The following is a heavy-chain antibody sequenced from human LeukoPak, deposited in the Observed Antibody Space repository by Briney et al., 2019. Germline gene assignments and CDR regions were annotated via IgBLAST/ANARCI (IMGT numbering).Heavy chain of an antibody. CDR1: GFTFSSYE. Sequence: GGSLRLSCAASGFTFSSYEMNWVRQAPGKGLEWVSYISSSGSTIYYADSVKGRFTISRDNAKNSLYLQMNSLRAEDTAVYYCARMYSSGWFRVNYFDYWGQGTLVTVSS. CDR3: ARMYSSGWFRVNYFDY. J-gene: IGHJ4*02. CDR2: ISSSGSTI. V-gene: IGHV3-48*03. D-gene: IGHD6-19*01.